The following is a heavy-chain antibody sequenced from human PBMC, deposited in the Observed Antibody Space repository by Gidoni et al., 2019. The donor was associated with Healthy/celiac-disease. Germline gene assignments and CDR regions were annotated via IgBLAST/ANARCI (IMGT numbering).Heavy chain of an antibody. CDR1: GYTFTSYG. V-gene: IGHV1-18*01. D-gene: IGHD6-13*01. Sequence: QVQLVQYGAEVKKPGASVTVSCKASGYTFTSYGISWVRQAPGQGLEWMGWISAYNGNTNYAQKLQGRVTMTTDTSTSTAYMELRSLRSDDTAVYYCARDKDGRGSSSWYMGNWFDPWGQGTLVTVSS. J-gene: IGHJ5*02. CDR3: ARDKDGRGSSSWYMGNWFDP. CDR2: ISAYNGNT.